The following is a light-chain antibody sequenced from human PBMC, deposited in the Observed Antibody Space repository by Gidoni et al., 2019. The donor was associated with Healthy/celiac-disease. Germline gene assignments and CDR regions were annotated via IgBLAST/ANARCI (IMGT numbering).Light chain of an antibody. Sequence: EIVMPHSPATLSVSPGERATLSCRASQSVSSNLAWYQQKPGQAPKLLIYGASTRATGIPARFSGSGSGTEFTLTISSLQSEDFAVYYCQQYDNWLRTFGQGTKLEIK. J-gene: IGKJ2*01. V-gene: IGKV3-15*01. CDR2: GAS. CDR3: QQYDNWLRT. CDR1: QSVSSN.